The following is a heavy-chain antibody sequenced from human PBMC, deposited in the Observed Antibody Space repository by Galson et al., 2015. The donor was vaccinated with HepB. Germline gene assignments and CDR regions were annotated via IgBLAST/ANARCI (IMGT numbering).Heavy chain of an antibody. Sequence: SVKVSCKASGGTFSSYAISWVRQAPGQGLEWMGGIIPIFGTANYAQKFQGRVTITADKSTSTAYMELSSLRSEDTAVYYCAREVRYDSSGYSDYWGQGTLVTVSS. CDR1: GGTFSSYA. CDR3: AREVRYDSSGYSDY. V-gene: IGHV1-69*06. J-gene: IGHJ4*02. D-gene: IGHD3-22*01. CDR2: IIPIFGTA.